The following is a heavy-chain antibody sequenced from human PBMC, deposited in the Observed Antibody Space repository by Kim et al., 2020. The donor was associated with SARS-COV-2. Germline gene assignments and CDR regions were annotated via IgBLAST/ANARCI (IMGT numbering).Heavy chain of an antibody. D-gene: IGHD5-12*01. CDR2: ISSSGSTI. J-gene: IGHJ4*02. Sequence: GGSLRLSCAASGFTFSDYYMSWIRQAPGKGLEWVSYISSSGSTIYYADSVKGRFTISRDNAKNSLYLQMNSLRAEDTAVYYCAREELDIVATRRGSYYFDYWGQGTLVTVSS. CDR3: AREELDIVATRRGSYYFDY. CDR1: GFTFSDYY. V-gene: IGHV3-11*01.